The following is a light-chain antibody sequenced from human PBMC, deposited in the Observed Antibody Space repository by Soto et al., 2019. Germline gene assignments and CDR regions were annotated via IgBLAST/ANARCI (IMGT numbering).Light chain of an antibody. CDR2: SAS. CDR3: QQYYSYPYT. Sequence: AIRMTPSPSSFSASTGDRVTITCRASTDISTCVAWDQQKPGKAPKLLIYSASSLQSGVPANFSGSGSGTDFTLTISRLQSEDFATYYCQQYYSYPYTFGQGTKVEIK. J-gene: IGKJ2*01. CDR1: TDISTC. V-gene: IGKV1-8*01.